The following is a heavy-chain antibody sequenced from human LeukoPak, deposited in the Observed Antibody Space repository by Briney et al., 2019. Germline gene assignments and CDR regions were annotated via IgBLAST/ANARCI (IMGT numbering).Heavy chain of an antibody. V-gene: IGHV4-4*09. J-gene: IGHJ3*02. CDR2: IYTSGST. D-gene: IGHD6-13*01. CDR3: ARRGAAAGTSVLPFDI. Sequence: PSETLSLTCNVSGASISSYYWSWIRQPPGKGLEWIGYIYTSGSTNYNPSLKSRVSISVDTSKNQFSLNLSSVTASDTAVYACARRGAAAGTSVLPFDIWGQGTMVTVSS. CDR1: GASISSYY.